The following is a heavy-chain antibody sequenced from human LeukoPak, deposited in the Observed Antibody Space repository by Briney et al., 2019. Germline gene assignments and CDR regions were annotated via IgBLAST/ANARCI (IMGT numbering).Heavy chain of an antibody. CDR2: MNPNSGNT. V-gene: IGHV1-8*01. CDR1: GYTFTSHD. D-gene: IGHD2-15*01. CDR3: ARGEGHCSGGSCYYWFDP. Sequence: ASVRVSCKASGYTFTSHDINWVRQATGQGLEWMGWMNPNSGNTGYAQKFQGRVTMTRNTSISTAYMELGSLTSEDTAVYYCARGEGHCSGGSCYYWFDPWGQGTLVTVSS. J-gene: IGHJ5*02.